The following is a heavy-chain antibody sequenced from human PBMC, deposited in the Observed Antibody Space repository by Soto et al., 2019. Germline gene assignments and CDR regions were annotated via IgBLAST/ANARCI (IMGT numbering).Heavy chain of an antibody. CDR1: GGSISSGGYY. V-gene: IGHV4-31*03. J-gene: IGHJ6*03. CDR3: ARVVVVAATQVRHTLTVSGVYYYYYYMDV. Sequence: QVQLQESGPGLVKPSQTLSLTCTVSGGSISSGGYYWSWIRQHPGKGLEWIGYIYYSGSTYYNPSLKSRVTISVETSKNQFSLKLSSVTAADTAVYYCARVVVVAATQVRHTLTVSGVYYYYYYMDVWGKGTTVTVSS. CDR2: IYYSGST. D-gene: IGHD2-15*01.